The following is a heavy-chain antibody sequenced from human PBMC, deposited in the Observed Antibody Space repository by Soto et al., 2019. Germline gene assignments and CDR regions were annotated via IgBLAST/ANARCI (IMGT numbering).Heavy chain of an antibody. V-gene: IGHV3-23*01. D-gene: IGHD3-10*01. CDR3: AKYYYVSVWFGLSSFDF. CDR2: ISGSGGST. CDR1: GFTFSSYA. Sequence: EVQLLESGGGLVQPGGSLRLSCAASGFTFSSYAMSWVRQAPGKGLEWVSAISGSGGSTYYADSVKGRFTISRDNSKNALYLQMNSLRAEDTAVYYCAKYYYVSVWFGLSSFDFWGQGTLVTVSS. J-gene: IGHJ4*02.